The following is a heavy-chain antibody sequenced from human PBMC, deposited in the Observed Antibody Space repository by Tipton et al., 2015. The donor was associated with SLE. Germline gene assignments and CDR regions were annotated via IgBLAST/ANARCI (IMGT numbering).Heavy chain of an antibody. CDR2: IRYDGSNK. D-gene: IGHD6-13*01. J-gene: IGHJ5*02. CDR1: GFTFSSYG. Sequence: LSLTCAASGFTFSSYGMHWVRQAPGKGLEWVTFIRYDGSNKYYADSVKGRFTISRDNSKNTLYLQMNSLRAEDTAVYCCAKGPLSSTWYPNWFDPWGQGTLVTVSS. V-gene: IGHV3-30*02. CDR3: AKGPLSSTWYPNWFDP.